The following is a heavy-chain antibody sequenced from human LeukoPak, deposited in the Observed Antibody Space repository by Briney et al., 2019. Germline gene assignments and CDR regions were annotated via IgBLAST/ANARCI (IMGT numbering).Heavy chain of an antibody. J-gene: IGHJ6*03. Sequence: GGSLRLSCAASGFTFSSYSMNWVRQAPGKGLEWVSYISSSSSTIYYADSVKGRFTISRDNAKNSLYLQMNSLRAEDTAVYYCARAPHYYYYYMDVWGKGTTVTVSS. CDR1: GFTFSSYS. CDR2: ISSSSSTI. V-gene: IGHV3-48*01. CDR3: ARAPHYYYYYMDV.